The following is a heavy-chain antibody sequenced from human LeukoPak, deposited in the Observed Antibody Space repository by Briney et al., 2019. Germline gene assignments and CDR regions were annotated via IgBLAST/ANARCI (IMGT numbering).Heavy chain of an antibody. Sequence: GESLKISCKGSGYSFTSYWIGWVRQMPGKGLEWMGIIYPGYSDTRYSPSLQGQVTISADKSISTAYLQWSSLKASHTAMYYCARKGPGAYYDILSGLTDAFDIWGQGTMVTVSS. D-gene: IGHD3-9*01. J-gene: IGHJ3*02. V-gene: IGHV5-51*01. CDR3: ARKGPGAYYDILSGLTDAFDI. CDR2: IYPGYSDT. CDR1: GYSFTSYW.